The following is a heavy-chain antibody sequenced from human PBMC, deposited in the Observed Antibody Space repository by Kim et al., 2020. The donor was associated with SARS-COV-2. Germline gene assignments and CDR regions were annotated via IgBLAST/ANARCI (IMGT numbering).Heavy chain of an antibody. CDR3: AKDWVAYCGGDCYTFDY. J-gene: IGHJ4*02. V-gene: IGHV3-30*18. CDR2: ISYDGRNK. D-gene: IGHD2-21*02. CDR1: GFTLITYG. Sequence: GGSLRLSCAASGFTLITYGMHWVRQAPGKGLEWVAVISYDGRNKYYADSVKGRFTISRDNSKNTLDLQMNSLGTEDTAVYYCAKDWVAYCGGDCYTFDYWGQGTLVTVSS.